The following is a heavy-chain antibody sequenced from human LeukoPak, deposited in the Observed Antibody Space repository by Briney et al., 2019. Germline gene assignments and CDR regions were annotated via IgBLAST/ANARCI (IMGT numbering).Heavy chain of an antibody. CDR3: ARSGGITIFGVVPPADAFDI. CDR1: GGTFSSYA. V-gene: IGHV1-69*13. Sequence: SVKVSCKASGGTFSSYAISWVRQAPGQGLEWMGGIIPIFGTANYAQKFQGRVTITADESTSTAYMELRSLRSDDTAVYYCARSGGITIFGVVPPADAFDIWGQGTMVTVSS. CDR2: IIPIFGTA. J-gene: IGHJ3*02. D-gene: IGHD3-3*01.